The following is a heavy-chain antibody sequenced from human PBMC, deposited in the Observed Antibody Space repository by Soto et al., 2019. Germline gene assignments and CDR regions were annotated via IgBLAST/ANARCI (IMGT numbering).Heavy chain of an antibody. J-gene: IGHJ6*02. Sequence: GGSLRLSCASSGFTFSSYSMNWVRQAPGKGLEWVSSISSSSSYIYYADSVKGRFTISRDNAKNSLYLQMNSLRAEDTAVYYCAGDRVIVGATTHYYYGMDVWGQGTTVTVSS. D-gene: IGHD1-26*01. V-gene: IGHV3-21*01. CDR1: GFTFSSYS. CDR3: AGDRVIVGATTHYYYGMDV. CDR2: ISSSSSYI.